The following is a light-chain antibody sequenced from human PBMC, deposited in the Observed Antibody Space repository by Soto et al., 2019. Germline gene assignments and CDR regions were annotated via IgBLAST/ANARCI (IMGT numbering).Light chain of an antibody. CDR1: QSVSNW. Sequence: DIQMTQSPSTLSASVGDRVTITCRASQSVSNWLAWYQQKPGKAPKLLIYEASSLDSEVPSRFSGSGSGTEFTLTISSLQPDDFASYYCQHYNSYAGAFGQGTKVEIK. J-gene: IGKJ1*01. CDR3: QHYNSYAGA. V-gene: IGKV1-5*03. CDR2: EAS.